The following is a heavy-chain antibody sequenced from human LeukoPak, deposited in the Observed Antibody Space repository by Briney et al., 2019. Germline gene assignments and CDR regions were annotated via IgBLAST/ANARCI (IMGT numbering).Heavy chain of an antibody. Sequence: GGSLRLSCAAASGFTFSTYWMHWVRQAPGKGLVWVSVIYSANNTYYADSVRGRFTVSRDNSKNTLYLQMNILRAEDTAVYYCAKLRAGSSGLIDYWGQGTLVTVSS. J-gene: IGHJ4*02. V-gene: IGHV3-66*01. D-gene: IGHD6-19*01. CDR3: AKLRAGSSGLIDY. CDR2: IYSANNT. CDR1: GFTFSTYW.